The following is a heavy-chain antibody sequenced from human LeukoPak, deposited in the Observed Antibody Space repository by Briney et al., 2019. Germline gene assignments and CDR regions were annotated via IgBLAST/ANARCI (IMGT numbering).Heavy chain of an antibody. V-gene: IGHV3-13*04. CDR3: ARADPFDYGMDV. J-gene: IGHJ6*02. CDR1: GFTFSSYD. Sequence: PGGSLRLSCAASGFTFSSYDMHWVRQATGKGLEWVSAIGTAGDTYYPGSVKGRFTISRENANNSLYLQMNSLRAGDTAVYYCARADPFDYGMDVWGQGTTVTVSS. CDR2: IGTAGDT.